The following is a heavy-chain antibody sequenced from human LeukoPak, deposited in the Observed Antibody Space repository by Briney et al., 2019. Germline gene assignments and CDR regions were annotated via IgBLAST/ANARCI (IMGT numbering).Heavy chain of an antibody. Sequence: GGSLRLSCAASGFTFSNYWMHWVRQAPGKGLEWVANIRVDGGEKNYVDSVKGRFTVSRDNAKSSLYLQMNSLRAEDTAIFYCARDLGYCNSASCYTILDSWGQGTLVTVSS. J-gene: IGHJ4*02. CDR3: ARDLGYCNSASCYTILDS. CDR2: IRVDGGEK. D-gene: IGHD2-2*02. CDR1: GFTFSNYW. V-gene: IGHV3-7*01.